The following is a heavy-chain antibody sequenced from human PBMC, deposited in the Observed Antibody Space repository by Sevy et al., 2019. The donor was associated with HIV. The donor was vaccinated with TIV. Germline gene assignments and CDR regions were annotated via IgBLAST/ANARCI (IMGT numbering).Heavy chain of an antibody. CDR3: ARDPIAVAGTLNYFDY. CDR1: GFTFSSYS. D-gene: IGHD6-19*01. CDR2: ISGSSSTI. V-gene: IGHV3-48*01. Sequence: GGSLRLSCAASGFTFSSYSMNWVRQPPGKGLEWVSYISGSSSTIYYADSVKGRFPISRDNAKNSLYLQMNSLRADDTAVYYCARDPIAVAGTLNYFDYWGQGTLVTVSS. J-gene: IGHJ4*02.